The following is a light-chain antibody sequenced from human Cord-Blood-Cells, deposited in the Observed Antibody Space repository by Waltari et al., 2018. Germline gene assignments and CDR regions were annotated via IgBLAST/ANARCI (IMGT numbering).Light chain of an antibody. CDR1: SSDVGGHNY. CDR3: SSYTSSSTLV. V-gene: IGLV2-14*01. Sequence: QSALTHPASVSGSPGQSITISSPGTSSDVGGHNYVSWYQQHPGKAPKLMIYEVSNRPSGVSNRFSGSKSGNTASLTISGLQAEDEADYYCSSYTSSSTLVFGGGTKLTVL. CDR2: EVS. J-gene: IGLJ2*01.